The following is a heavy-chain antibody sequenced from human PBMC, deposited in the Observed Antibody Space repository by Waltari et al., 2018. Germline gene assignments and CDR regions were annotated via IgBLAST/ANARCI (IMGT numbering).Heavy chain of an antibody. CDR3: ARGASTTFDY. V-gene: IGHV3-21*01. CDR2: ISSSSSYI. Sequence: EVQLVESGGGLVKPGGSLRLSCAASGFTFSSYSMNWVRQAPGKGLEWVSSISSSSSYIDYADSVKGRFTISRDNAKNSLYLQMNSLRAEDTAVYYCARGASTTFDYWGQGTLVTVSS. D-gene: IGHD5-12*01. CDR1: GFTFSSYS. J-gene: IGHJ4*02.